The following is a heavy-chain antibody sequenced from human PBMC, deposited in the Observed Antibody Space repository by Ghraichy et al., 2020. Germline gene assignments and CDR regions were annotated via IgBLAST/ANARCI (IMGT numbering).Heavy chain of an antibody. CDR2: ISSNGGST. J-gene: IGHJ4*02. CDR3: ARSLAVAGPLDY. D-gene: IGHD6-19*01. V-gene: IGHV3-64*02. CDR1: GFTFSTYA. Sequence: GGSLRLSCAASGFTFSTYAMHWVRQAPGKGLEYVSAISSNGGSTYYADSVKGRFTISRDNSKNTLYLQMGSLRAEDMAVYYCARSLAVAGPLDYWGQGTLVTVSS.